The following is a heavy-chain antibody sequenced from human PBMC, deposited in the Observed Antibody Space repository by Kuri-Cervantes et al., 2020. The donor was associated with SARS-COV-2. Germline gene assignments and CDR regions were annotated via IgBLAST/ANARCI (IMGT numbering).Heavy chain of an antibody. D-gene: IGHD2-2*01. Sequence: GESLKISCAASGFTFRNYSLNWVRQAPGKGLEWVSYISGSSRTTFYAESVKGRFTISRDNAKNSLYLQMNSLRDEDTAVYYCARHRAEFAMTPGANWFDPWGQGTLVTVSS. CDR3: ARHRAEFAMTPGANWFDP. V-gene: IGHV3-48*02. CDR2: ISGSSRTT. CDR1: GFTFRNYS. J-gene: IGHJ5*02.